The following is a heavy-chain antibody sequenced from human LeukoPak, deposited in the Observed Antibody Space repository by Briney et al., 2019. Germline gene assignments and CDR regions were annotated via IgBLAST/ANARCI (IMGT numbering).Heavy chain of an antibody. V-gene: IGHV1-69*05. CDR2: IIPIFGTA. J-gene: IGHJ6*04. CDR1: GGTFSSYA. CDR3: ARGHDYDFWSGHPPLDV. D-gene: IGHD3-3*01. Sequence: GASVKVSCKASGGTFSSYAISWVRQAPGQGLEWMGGIIPIFGTANYAQKFQGRVTITTDESTTTAYMELSSLRSEDTAVYYCARGHDYDFWSGHPPLDVWGKGTTVTVSS.